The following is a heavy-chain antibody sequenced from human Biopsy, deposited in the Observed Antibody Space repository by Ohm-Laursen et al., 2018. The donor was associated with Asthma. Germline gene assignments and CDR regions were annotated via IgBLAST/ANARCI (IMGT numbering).Heavy chain of an antibody. CDR1: GFAVGRDH. CDR2: IYSGGTS. CDR3: ARGDSSNWSHYYFDY. V-gene: IGHV3-53*01. D-gene: IGHD3-22*01. Sequence: SLRLSCAASGFAVGRDHMFWVRQAPGKGLEWVSVIYSGGTSHTADSVRGRLTISRDYSKNTLYLQMHSLRAEDTAVYYCARGDSSNWSHYYFDYWGQGTLVTVSS. J-gene: IGHJ4*02.